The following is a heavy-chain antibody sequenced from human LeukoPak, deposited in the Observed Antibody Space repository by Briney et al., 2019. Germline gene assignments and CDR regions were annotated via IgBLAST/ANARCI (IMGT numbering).Heavy chain of an antibody. Sequence: SETLSLTCTVTGGSISSYYWSWIRQPPGKGLEWIGYIYYTGSTNYNPSLKSRVTISVDTSKNQFSLKLSSVTAADTAVYYCARQQLSQMYYFDNWGQGTLVTVSS. CDR1: GGSISSYY. CDR3: ARQQLSQMYYFDN. CDR2: IYYTGST. D-gene: IGHD6-13*01. J-gene: IGHJ4*02. V-gene: IGHV4-59*01.